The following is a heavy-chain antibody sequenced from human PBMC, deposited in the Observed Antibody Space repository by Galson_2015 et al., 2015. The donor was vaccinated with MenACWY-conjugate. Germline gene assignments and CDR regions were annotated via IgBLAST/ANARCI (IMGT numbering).Heavy chain of an antibody. CDR1: AFTFSDYY. CDR3: ARDNNWSFDS. Sequence: SLRLSCAASAFTFSDYYMTWIRQPPGKGLEWISYIKADGSFSNYADSVKGRFTISTDNAKNMVYLQMDGLGDEDTAVYFCARDNNWSFDSWGQGTLVTVSS. CDR2: IKADGSFS. D-gene: IGHD1-1*01. V-gene: IGHV3-74*01. J-gene: IGHJ4*02.